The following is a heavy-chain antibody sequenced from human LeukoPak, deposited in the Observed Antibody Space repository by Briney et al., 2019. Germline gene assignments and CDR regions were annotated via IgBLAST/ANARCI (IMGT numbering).Heavy chain of an antibody. D-gene: IGHD6-13*01. CDR1: GGTFSSYA. J-gene: IGHJ4*02. V-gene: IGHV1-69*13. CDR2: IIPIFGTA. Sequence: ASVKVSCKASGGTFSSYAISWVRQAPGQGLEWMGGIIPIFGTANYAQKFQGRVTITADESTSTAYMELSSLRSEDTAVYYCASTKRYSSSWYDTQYYFDYWGQGTPVTVSS. CDR3: ASTKRYSSSWYDTQYYFDY.